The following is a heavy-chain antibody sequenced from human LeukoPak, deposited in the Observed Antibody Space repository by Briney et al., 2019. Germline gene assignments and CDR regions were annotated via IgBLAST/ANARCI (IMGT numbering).Heavy chain of an antibody. Sequence: KPSETLSLTCTVSGGSISSYYWSWIRQPPGKGLEWIGYIYYSGSTNYNPSVKSRVAMSVDTSKKQFSLKLSSVTAADTAVYYCARETWYNWNSIRGFDPWGQGTLVTVSS. CDR1: GGSISSYY. J-gene: IGHJ5*02. V-gene: IGHV4-59*01. CDR2: IYYSGST. CDR3: ARETWYNWNSIRGFDP. D-gene: IGHD1-7*01.